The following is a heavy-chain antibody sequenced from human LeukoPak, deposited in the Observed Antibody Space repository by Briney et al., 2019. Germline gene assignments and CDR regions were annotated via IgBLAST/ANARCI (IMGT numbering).Heavy chain of an antibody. CDR3: ARRYGSGSYYYYYGMDV. CDR2: INHSGST. D-gene: IGHD3-10*01. V-gene: IGHV4-34*01. Sequence: SETLSLTCAVYGGPFSGYYWSWIRQPPGKGLEWIGEINHSGSTNYNPSLKSRVTISVDTSKNQFSLKLSSVTAADTAVYYCARRYGSGSYYYYYGMDVWGKGTTVTVSS. J-gene: IGHJ6*04. CDR1: GGPFSGYY.